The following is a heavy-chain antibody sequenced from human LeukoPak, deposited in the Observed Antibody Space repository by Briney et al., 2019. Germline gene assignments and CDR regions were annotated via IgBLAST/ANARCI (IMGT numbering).Heavy chain of an antibody. Sequence: SETLSLTCTVSGGSISSYYWSWIRQPPGKGLEWIGYIYYSGSTNYNPSLKSRVTISVDTSKNQFSLKLSSVTAADTAVYYCARTGSGSYRPPYYYYGMDVWGRGTTVTVSS. V-gene: IGHV4-59*01. CDR1: GGSISSYY. CDR3: ARTGSGSYRPPYYYYGMDV. D-gene: IGHD3-10*01. CDR2: IYYSGST. J-gene: IGHJ6*02.